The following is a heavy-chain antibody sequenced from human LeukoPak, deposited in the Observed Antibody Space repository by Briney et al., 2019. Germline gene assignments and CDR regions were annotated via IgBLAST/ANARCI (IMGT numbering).Heavy chain of an antibody. CDR3: AKALSQGLINWFDP. CDR2: INPHSGDT. D-gene: IGHD2-21*01. Sequence: ASVKVSCKTTGYIFTGHHVHWVRQAPGQGLEWLGWINPHSGDTNYAQAFQDRVAMTRDTSINTAYMELSRLTSDDTAVYYCAKALSQGLINWFDPWGQGTLVTVSS. CDR1: GYIFTGHH. J-gene: IGHJ5*02. V-gene: IGHV1-2*02.